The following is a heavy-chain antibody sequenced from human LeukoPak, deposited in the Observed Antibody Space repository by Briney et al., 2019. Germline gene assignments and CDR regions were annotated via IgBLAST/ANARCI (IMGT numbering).Heavy chain of an antibody. CDR3: ARVGYCSGGSCPYNWFDP. Sequence: GGSLRLSCAASGFTFSSYSMNWVRQAPGKGLEWVSSISSSSSYIYYADSVRGRFTISRDNAKNSLYLQMNSLRAEDTAVYYCARVGYCSGGSCPYNWFDPWGQGTLVTVSS. CDR2: ISSSSSYI. V-gene: IGHV3-21*01. CDR1: GFTFSSYS. J-gene: IGHJ5*02. D-gene: IGHD2-15*01.